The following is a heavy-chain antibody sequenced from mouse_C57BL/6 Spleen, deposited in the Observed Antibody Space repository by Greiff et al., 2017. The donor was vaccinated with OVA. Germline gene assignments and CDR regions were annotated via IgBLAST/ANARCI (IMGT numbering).Heavy chain of an antibody. CDR3: ARSPPVYDYDVGAMDY. CDR1: GYTFTDYY. Sequence: VQLQQSGPELVKPGASVKISCKASGYTFTDYYMNWVKQSHGKSLEWIGDINPNNGGTSYNQKFKGKATLTVDKSSSTAYMELRSLTSEDSAVYYCARSPPVYDYDVGAMDYWGQGTSVTVSS. V-gene: IGHV1-26*01. D-gene: IGHD2-4*01. CDR2: INPNNGGT. J-gene: IGHJ4*01.